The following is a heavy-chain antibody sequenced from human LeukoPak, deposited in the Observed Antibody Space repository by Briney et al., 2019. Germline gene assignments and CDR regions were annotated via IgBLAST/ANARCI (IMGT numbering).Heavy chain of an antibody. CDR3: ARVRGWYYDFWSGYRDAFDI. Sequence: ASVKVSCKASGYTFTGYYMHWVRQAPGQGLEWMGIINPSGGSTSYAQKFQGRVTMTRDMSTSTVYMELSSLRSEDTAVYYCARVRGWYYDFWSGYRDAFDIWGQGTMVTVSS. CDR1: GYTFTGYY. D-gene: IGHD3-3*01. V-gene: IGHV1-46*01. CDR2: INPSGGST. J-gene: IGHJ3*02.